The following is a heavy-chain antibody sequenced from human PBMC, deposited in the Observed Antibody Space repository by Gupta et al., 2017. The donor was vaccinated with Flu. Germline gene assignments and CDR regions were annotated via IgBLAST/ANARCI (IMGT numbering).Heavy chain of an antibody. CDR3: ASSGWYSSKGTFDY. CDR1: GYRFVSYW. V-gene: IGHV5-51*03. J-gene: IGHJ4*02. CDR2: IHPGDSDT. Sequence: EVQLVQSVAEVKKPGESLSISCKASGYRFVSYWIAWVRQRPGKGLEWMGIIHPGDSDTTYNPSFKGQVTSSVDRSVNTAYLRWSSLKASDTATYYCASSGWYSSKGTFDYWGQGSLVSVSS. D-gene: IGHD6-19*01.